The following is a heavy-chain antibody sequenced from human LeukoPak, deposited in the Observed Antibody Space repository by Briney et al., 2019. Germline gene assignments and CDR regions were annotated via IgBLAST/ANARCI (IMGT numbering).Heavy chain of an antibody. CDR2: ISWNSGSI. CDR3: ANAWNYRDYYYYMDV. J-gene: IGHJ6*03. Sequence: PGRSLRLSCAASGFTFDDYAMHWVRQAPGKGLEWVSGISWNSGSIGYADSVKGRFTISRDNAKNSLYLQMNSLRAADTALYYCANAWNYRDYYYYMDVWGKGTTVTVSS. D-gene: IGHD1-7*01. V-gene: IGHV3-9*01. CDR1: GFTFDDYA.